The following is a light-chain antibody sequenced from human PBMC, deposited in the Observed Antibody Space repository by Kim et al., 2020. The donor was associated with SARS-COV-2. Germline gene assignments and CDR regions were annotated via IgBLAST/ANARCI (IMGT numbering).Light chain of an antibody. CDR2: EDN. J-gene: IGLJ3*02. CDR1: SGSIASNY. CDR3: QSYDSSNPAWV. Sequence: NFMLTQPHSVSESPGKTVTISCTRSSGSIASNYVQWYQQRPGSAPTTVIYEDNQRPSGVPDRISGSIDSSSNSASLTISGLKTEDEADYYCQSYDSSNPAWVFGGGTQLTVL. V-gene: IGLV6-57*04.